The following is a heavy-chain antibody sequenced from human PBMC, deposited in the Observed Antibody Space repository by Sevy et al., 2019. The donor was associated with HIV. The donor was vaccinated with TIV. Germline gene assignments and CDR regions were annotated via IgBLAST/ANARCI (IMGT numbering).Heavy chain of an antibody. D-gene: IGHD6-19*01. V-gene: IGHV3-21*01. Sequence: GGSLRLSCAASGFTFSSYPMHWVRQAPGKGLEWVSSISGLSNYIYYADSVKGRFSISRDNTMNSVYLQMNSLRGEGTAVFYCARAVPATDAFDIWGQGTLVTVSS. J-gene: IGHJ3*02. CDR2: ISGLSNYI. CDR1: GFTFSSYP. CDR3: ARAVPATDAFDI.